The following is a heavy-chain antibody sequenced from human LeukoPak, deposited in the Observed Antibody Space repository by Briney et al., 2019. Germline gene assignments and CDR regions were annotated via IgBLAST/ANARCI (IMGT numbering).Heavy chain of an antibody. J-gene: IGHJ5*02. D-gene: IGHD3-22*01. CDR1: GGTFSSYA. CDR2: IIPIFGTA. Sequence: SVKVSCKASGGTFSSYAISWVRQAPGQGLELMGGIIPIFGTANYAQKFQGRVTITTDESTSTAYMELSSLRSEDTAVYYCARTYYYDSSGYYYEYNWFDPWGQGTLVTVSS. CDR3: ARTYYYDSSGYYYEYNWFDP. V-gene: IGHV1-69*05.